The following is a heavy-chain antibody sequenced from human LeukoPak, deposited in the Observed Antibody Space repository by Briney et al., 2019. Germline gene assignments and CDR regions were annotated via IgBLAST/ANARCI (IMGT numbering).Heavy chain of an antibody. D-gene: IGHD2-2*01. Sequence: PGTSLRLSCAASGVTFTSYAIHWVRQAPGKGLEWVAFISYDGSTKYYADSVKGRFTISRDNSKNTLSLQMNSLRAEDTAVYYCARDLSTKYSIDYWGQGALVTVSS. J-gene: IGHJ4*02. CDR2: ISYDGSTK. V-gene: IGHV3-30*04. CDR1: GVTFTSYA. CDR3: ARDLSTKYSIDY.